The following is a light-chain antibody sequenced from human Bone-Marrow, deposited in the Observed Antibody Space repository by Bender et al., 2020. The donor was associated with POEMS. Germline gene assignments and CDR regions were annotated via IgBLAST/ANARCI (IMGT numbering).Light chain of an antibody. J-gene: IGLJ2*01. CDR3: AAWDDSLKGVV. V-gene: IGLV1-44*01. Sequence: QSVLTQPPSASGTTGQRVTIPCSGGSSNIGSNTVNWYQQFPERAPKLLISSNSQRPSGVPDRFSGSKSGTSASLAINGLQSEDEADYVCAAWDDSLKGVVFGGGTKVTVL. CDR2: SNS. CDR1: SSNIGSNT.